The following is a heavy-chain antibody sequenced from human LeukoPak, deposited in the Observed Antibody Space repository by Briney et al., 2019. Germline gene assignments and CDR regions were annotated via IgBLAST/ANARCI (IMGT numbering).Heavy chain of an antibody. V-gene: IGHV1-18*01. J-gene: IGHJ4*02. Sequence: EASVKVTCKASGYTFTSYGISWVRQAPGRGLEWMGCISAYNGNTNYAQKLQGRVTMTTDTSTSTAYMELRSLRSDDTAVYYCARVVSSRGYGSGSYYKDYWGQGTLVTVSS. D-gene: IGHD3-10*01. CDR1: GYTFTSYG. CDR3: ARVVSSRGYGSGSYYKDY. CDR2: ISAYNGNT.